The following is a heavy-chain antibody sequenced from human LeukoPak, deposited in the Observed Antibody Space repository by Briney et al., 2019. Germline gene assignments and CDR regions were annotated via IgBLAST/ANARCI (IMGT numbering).Heavy chain of an antibody. CDR1: GFTFSSYW. J-gene: IGHJ4*02. CDR3: ASRSSVAASGPG. Sequence: GGSLRLSCAASGFTFSSYWMSWVRQAQGKGLEWVANINQDGSEKYYVVSVKGRFTISKDNAKNSLSLQMSSLRAEDTALYYCASRSSVAASGPGWGQGTRVTVSS. CDR2: INQDGSEK. D-gene: IGHD2-15*01. V-gene: IGHV3-7*01.